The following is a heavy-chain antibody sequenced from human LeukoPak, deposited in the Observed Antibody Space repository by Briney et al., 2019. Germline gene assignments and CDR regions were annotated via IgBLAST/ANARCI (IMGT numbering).Heavy chain of an antibody. CDR3: TTEERGILGYGGPFDY. CDR2: IRSKTDGGTA. Sequence: GGSLRLSCAASGFTFSNAWMSWVRQAPGKGLEWVGRIRSKTDGGTADYAAPVKDRFTISRDDSKNTLYLQMNSLKTEDTAVYYCTTEERGILGYGGPFDYWGQGTLVTVSS. CDR1: GFTFSNAW. J-gene: IGHJ4*02. V-gene: IGHV3-15*01. D-gene: IGHD4-23*01.